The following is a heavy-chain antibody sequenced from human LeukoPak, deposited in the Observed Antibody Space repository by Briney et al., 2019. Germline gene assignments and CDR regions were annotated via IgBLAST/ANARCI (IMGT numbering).Heavy chain of an antibody. J-gene: IGHJ4*02. D-gene: IGHD2-21*02. V-gene: IGHV4-59*01. CDR2: IYYSGST. CDR1: GGSISSYY. CDR3: ARGLCVVTDCFDY. Sequence: PSETLSLTCTVSGGSISSYYWSWIRQPPGKGLEWIGYIYYSGSTNYNPSLKSRVTISVDTSKNQFSLKLSSVTAADTAVYYCARGLCVVTDCFDYWGQGTLVTVSS.